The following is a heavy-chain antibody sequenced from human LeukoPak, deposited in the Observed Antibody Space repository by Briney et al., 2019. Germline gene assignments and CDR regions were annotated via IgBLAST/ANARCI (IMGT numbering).Heavy chain of an antibody. J-gene: IGHJ4*02. D-gene: IGHD5-18*01. CDR2: ISASGGNI. CDR3: AKLLAGYGTAMVHY. CDR1: GFIFSGYA. V-gene: IGHV3-23*01. Sequence: GGSLRLSCAASGFIFSGYAMSWVRQAPGKGLEWVSAISASGGNIYYADSVKGRFTISRDNSKNTLYLQMNSLRAEDSAAYHCAKLLAGYGTAMVHYWGQGTLVTVSS.